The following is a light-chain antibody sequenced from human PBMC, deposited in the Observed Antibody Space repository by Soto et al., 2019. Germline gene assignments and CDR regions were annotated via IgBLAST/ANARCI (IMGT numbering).Light chain of an antibody. V-gene: IGKV3-15*01. CDR3: QQYNNWPRT. J-gene: IGKJ2*01. CDR1: QSFSSN. CDR2: GAS. Sequence: EIVMTQSPATLSVSPGERATLSCRASQSFSSNLAWYQQKHGQAPRLLIYGASTRATSIPARFSGSGSGTKFTLTISSLQSEDFAVYYCQQYNNWPRTFGQGTKLEIK.